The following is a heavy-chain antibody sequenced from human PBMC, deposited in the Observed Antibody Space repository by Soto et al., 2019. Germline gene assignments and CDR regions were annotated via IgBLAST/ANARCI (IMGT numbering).Heavy chain of an antibody. CDR3: ARGRYGDY. Sequence: QVHLVQSGAEVKKPGASVKVSCQGSGYAFTTYGITWVRQAPGQGLEWMGWISAHNGNTNYAQKLQGRVTVTRDTSPSTPSMALSTLRYDATPVYYCARGRYGDYWGQGALVTVSS. CDR1: GYAFTTYG. V-gene: IGHV1-18*01. CDR2: ISAHNGNT. J-gene: IGHJ4*02. D-gene: IGHD1-1*01.